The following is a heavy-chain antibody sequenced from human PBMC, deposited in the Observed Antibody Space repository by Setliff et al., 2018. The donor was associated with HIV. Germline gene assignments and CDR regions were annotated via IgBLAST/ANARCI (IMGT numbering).Heavy chain of an antibody. CDR1: GYTFTGYY. J-gene: IGHJ3*02. V-gene: IGHV1-2*02. D-gene: IGHD3-22*01. CDR3: AGVPGRYDSSGYAFDI. Sequence: ASVKVSCKASGYTFTGYYMHWVRQAPGQGLEWMGWINPNSGGTNYAQKLQGRVTMTRDTSISTAYMELSRLRSDDTAVYYCAGVPGRYDSSGYAFDIWGRGTMVTVSS. CDR2: INPNSGGT.